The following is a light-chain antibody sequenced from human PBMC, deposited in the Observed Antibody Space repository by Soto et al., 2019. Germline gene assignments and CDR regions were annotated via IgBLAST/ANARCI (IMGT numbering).Light chain of an antibody. V-gene: IGKV3-15*01. J-gene: IGKJ1*01. CDR2: AAS. CDR1: QSISTN. Sequence: EIVMTQSPATLSGSPGERVILSCRASQSISTNLAWYQYIPGQAPRLLIYAASTRATGIPARFSGSGSGTDFTLSITSLQSEDYAVYYCHQYNNWPPWTFGQGTKVEIK. CDR3: HQYNNWPPWT.